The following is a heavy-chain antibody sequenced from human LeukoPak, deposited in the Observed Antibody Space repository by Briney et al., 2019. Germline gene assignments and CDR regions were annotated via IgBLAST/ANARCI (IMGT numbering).Heavy chain of an antibody. CDR3: VGASVERGGAFEI. D-gene: IGHD3-16*01. J-gene: IGHJ3*02. V-gene: IGHV4-59*01. CDR2: VSFGGGT. Sequence: PSETLSLTCTVSGGSISTDYWSWIRQPPGKGLDWIGYVSFGGGTNYNPSLKSRVITSADTSKNQFSLNLTSVTAADTAVYYCVGASVERGGAFEIWGQGTMVTVSS. CDR1: GGSISTDY.